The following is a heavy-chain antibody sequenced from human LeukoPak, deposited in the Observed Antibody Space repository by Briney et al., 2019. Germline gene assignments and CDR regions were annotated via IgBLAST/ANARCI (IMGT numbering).Heavy chain of an antibody. V-gene: IGHV1-69*01. CDR1: GGTFSSYA. J-gene: IGHJ4*02. D-gene: IGHD6-19*01. CDR2: IIPIFGTA. Sequence: GASVKVSCKASGGTFSSYAISWVRQAPGQGLEWMGGIIPIFGTANYAQKFQGRVTIPADESTSTAYMELSSLRSEDTAVYYCARDRSSGSYTYWGQGTLVTVSS. CDR3: ARDRSSGSYTY.